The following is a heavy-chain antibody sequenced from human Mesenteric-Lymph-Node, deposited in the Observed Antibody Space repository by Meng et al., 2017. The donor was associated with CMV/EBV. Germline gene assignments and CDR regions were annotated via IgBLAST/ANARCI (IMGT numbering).Heavy chain of an antibody. J-gene: IGHJ5*02. Sequence: GESLKISCAASGFTFSNYAMHWVRQAPGEGLEWVAVMSDAGFTIIYADSVKGRFTISRDNAKNSLYLQMNSLRAEDTAVYYCAGPVVPAATAADPWGQGTLVTVSS. CDR3: AGPVVPAATAADP. CDR1: GFTFSNYA. V-gene: IGHV3-30*04. D-gene: IGHD2-2*01. CDR2: MSDAGFTI.